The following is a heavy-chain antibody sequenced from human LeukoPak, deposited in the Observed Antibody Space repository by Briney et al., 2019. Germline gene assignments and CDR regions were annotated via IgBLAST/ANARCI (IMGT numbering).Heavy chain of an antibody. V-gene: IGHV3-33*01. CDR2: IWYDGSNK. CDR1: GFTFSSYG. Sequence: PGGSLRLSCAASGFTFSSYGMHWVRQAPGKGLEWVAVIWYDGSNKYYADSVKGRFTISRDNSKSTPYLQMNSLRAEDTAVYYCARDYYDSSGYYFDYWGQGTLVTVSS. D-gene: IGHD3-22*01. CDR3: ARDYYDSSGYYFDY. J-gene: IGHJ4*02.